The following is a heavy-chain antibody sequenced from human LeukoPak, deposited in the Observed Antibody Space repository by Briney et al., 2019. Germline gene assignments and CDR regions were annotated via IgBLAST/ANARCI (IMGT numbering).Heavy chain of an antibody. D-gene: IGHD4-17*01. CDR1: GYTFTGYY. V-gene: IGHV1-2*02. J-gene: IGHJ4*02. CDR2: INPNSGGT. CDR3: ARDNGDYWFDY. Sequence: GASVKVSCKASGYTFTGYYMHWVRQAPGQGLEWMGWINPNSGGTNYAQKFQGRVTMTRDTSISTASMELTRLRSDDTAVYYCARDNGDYWFDYWGQGTLVTASS.